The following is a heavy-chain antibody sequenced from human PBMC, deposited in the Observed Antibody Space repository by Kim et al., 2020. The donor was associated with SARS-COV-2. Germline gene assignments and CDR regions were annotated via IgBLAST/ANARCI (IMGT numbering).Heavy chain of an antibody. J-gene: IGHJ1*01. CDR1: GFTFSNAW. Sequence: GGSLRLSCAASGFTFSNAWMNWVRQAPGKGLEWVGRIKSKSNGGTTDYAAPVKGRFTISRDDSKNMLYLQMNNLKTEDTAMYYCNSDGQYSGVYLDFQHWGQGTLVTVSS. D-gene: IGHD1-26*01. CDR3: NSDGQYSGVYLDFQH. V-gene: IGHV3-15*01. CDR2: IKSKSNGGTT.